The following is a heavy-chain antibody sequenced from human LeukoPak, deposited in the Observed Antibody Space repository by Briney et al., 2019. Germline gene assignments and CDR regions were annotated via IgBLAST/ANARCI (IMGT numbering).Heavy chain of an antibody. V-gene: IGHV4-39*01. CDR2: IFHSGTT. D-gene: IGHD3-22*01. Sequence: SETLSLTCTVSGASITNVSHYWAWMRQPPGKGLEWIGSIFHSGTTYYSPSLKSRVIISVDKSKNQFSLNLRSVTAADTAVYHCVTGLSYYNKEVYPYWGQGTLVTVSS. J-gene: IGHJ4*02. CDR1: GASITNVSHY. CDR3: VTGLSYYNKEVYPY.